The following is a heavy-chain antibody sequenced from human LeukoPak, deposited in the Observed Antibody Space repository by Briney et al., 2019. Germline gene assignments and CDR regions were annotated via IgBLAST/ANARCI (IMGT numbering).Heavy chain of an antibody. CDR1: GFTVSSNY. J-gene: IGHJ6*02. V-gene: IGHV3-53*01. Sequence: TGGSLRLSCAASGFTVSSNYMSWVRQAPGKGLEWVSVIYTGGATYYADSAKGRFTISRDNSKNTLYLQMNSLRAEDTAVYYCARESWGAYYFGMDVWGQGTTVTVSS. CDR2: IYTGGAT. D-gene: IGHD7-27*01. CDR3: ARESWGAYYFGMDV.